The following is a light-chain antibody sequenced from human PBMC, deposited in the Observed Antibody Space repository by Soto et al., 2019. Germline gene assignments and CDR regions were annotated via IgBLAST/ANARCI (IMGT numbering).Light chain of an antibody. CDR3: QQSYRTPIT. J-gene: IGKJ5*01. Sequence: DIQMTQSPSSLSASVGDRVTITCRASQSIGKHLNWYQQKPGKAPKFLIYAASNLQSGVPSRFSGSGSGTDFTLTVNSLQPEDFATYYCQQSYRTPITFGQGTRLEIK. CDR2: AAS. V-gene: IGKV1-39*01. CDR1: QSIGKH.